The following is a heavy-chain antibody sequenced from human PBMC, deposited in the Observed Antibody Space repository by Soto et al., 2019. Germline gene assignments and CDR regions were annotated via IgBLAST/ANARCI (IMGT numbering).Heavy chain of an antibody. CDR2: LNPNSGNT. CDR1: ENTFTSYD. J-gene: IGHJ4*02. V-gene: IGHV1-8*01. CDR3: ARGLRVTTV. D-gene: IGHD4-17*01. Sequence: ASVKVSCKASENTFTSYDMNWVRQAPGQGLEWMGWLNPNSGNTGYAQKFQGRVTMTRNTSISTAYMELSSLTFQDTAVYYCARGLRVTTVWGQGTLVTVSS.